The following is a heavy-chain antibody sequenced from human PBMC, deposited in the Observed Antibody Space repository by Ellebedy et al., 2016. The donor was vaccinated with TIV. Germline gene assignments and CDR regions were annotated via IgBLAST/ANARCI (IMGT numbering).Heavy chain of an antibody. J-gene: IGHJ3*01. CDR2: IGGSGDEI. D-gene: IGHD6-19*01. Sequence: PGGSLRLSCVGSGFTFSSYAMSWVRQAPGRGLEWVSTIGGSGDEIHYADSVKGRFTISRDNFKNTLCLQMNSLRAEDTAVYYFANYKNTGGSVWRSDAFDVWGQGTMVTVSS. CDR3: ANYKNTGGSVWRSDAFDV. CDR1: GFTFSSYA. V-gene: IGHV3-23*01.